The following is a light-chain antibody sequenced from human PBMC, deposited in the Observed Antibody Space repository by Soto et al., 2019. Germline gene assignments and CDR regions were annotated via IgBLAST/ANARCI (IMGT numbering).Light chain of an antibody. J-gene: IGLJ1*01. V-gene: IGLV1-40*01. Sequence: QSVLPQPPSVSWAPGHRVSISCTGSTSNIGAPYDVHWYQHLPGAAPKLLIYGDNNRPSGVPDRFSGSKSGTSASLAITSLQAEDEADYYCQSYDISLHNYVFGTGTKVTVL. CDR1: TSNIGAPYD. CDR3: QSYDISLHNYV. CDR2: GDN.